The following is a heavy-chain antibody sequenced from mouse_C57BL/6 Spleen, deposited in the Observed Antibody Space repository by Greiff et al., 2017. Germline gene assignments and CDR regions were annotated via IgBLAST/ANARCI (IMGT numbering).Heavy chain of an antibody. J-gene: IGHJ2*01. D-gene: IGHD1-1*01. V-gene: IGHV1-64*01. CDR3: ARGTTVEDFDY. Sequence: VQLQQPGAELVKPGASVKLSCKASGYTFTSYWMHWVKQRPGQGLEWIGMIHPNSGSTNYNEKFKSKATLTVDKSSSTAYMQLSSLSSEDCAVYYCARGTTVEDFDYWGQGTTLTVSS. CDR2: IHPNSGST. CDR1: GYTFTSYW.